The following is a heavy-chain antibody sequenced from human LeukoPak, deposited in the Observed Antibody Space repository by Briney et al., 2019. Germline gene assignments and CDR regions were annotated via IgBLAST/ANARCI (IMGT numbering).Heavy chain of an antibody. Sequence: GGSLRLSCAASGFTFSNAWMSWVRQAPGKGLEWVAVISYDGSDKHYADSVKGRFTISRDNSKNTLYLQMNSPRAEDTAVYYCARDSGVTVGWFDPWGQGTLVTVSS. V-gene: IGHV3-30-3*01. CDR3: ARDSGVTVGWFDP. CDR2: ISYDGSDK. D-gene: IGHD2-15*01. J-gene: IGHJ5*02. CDR1: GFTFSNAW.